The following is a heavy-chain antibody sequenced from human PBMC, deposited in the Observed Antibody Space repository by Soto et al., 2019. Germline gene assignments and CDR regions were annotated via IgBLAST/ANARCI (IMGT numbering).Heavy chain of an antibody. J-gene: IGHJ6*02. D-gene: IGHD3-3*01. CDR1: GGSISSSNR. V-gene: IGHV4-4*02. CDR3: ARTLEWLSSPPFYYYYGMDV. CDR2: IYHSGST. Sequence: SETLSLTCAVSGGSISSSNRWSWVRQPPGKGLEWIGEIYHSGSTNYNPSLKSRVTISVDRSKNQFPLKLSSVTAADTAVYYCARTLEWLSSPPFYYYYGMDVWGQGTTVTVSS.